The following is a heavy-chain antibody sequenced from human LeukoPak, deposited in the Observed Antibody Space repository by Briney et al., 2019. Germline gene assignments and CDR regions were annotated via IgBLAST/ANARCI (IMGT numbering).Heavy chain of an antibody. D-gene: IGHD3-22*01. CDR1: GYTFTSYD. Sequence: ASGKVSCKASGYTFTSYDINWVRQATGQGLEWMGWMNPTSGNTGYAQKFQGRVTMTRNTSISTAYMELSSLRSEDAAVYYCAGVIGYYYDSSAFDIWGQGTMVPVSS. CDR2: MNPTSGNT. CDR3: AGVIGYYYDSSAFDI. J-gene: IGHJ3*02. V-gene: IGHV1-8*01.